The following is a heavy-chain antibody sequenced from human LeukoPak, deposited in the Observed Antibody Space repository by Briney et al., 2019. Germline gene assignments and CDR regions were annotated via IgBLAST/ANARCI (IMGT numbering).Heavy chain of an antibody. J-gene: IGHJ4*02. CDR3: ARDIAARRLDY. CDR1: GFTFSSYG. V-gene: IGHV3-33*08. CDR2: IWYDGSHQ. D-gene: IGHD6-6*01. Sequence: PGGSLRLSCAASGFTFSSYGMHWVRQAPGKGLEWVAVIWYDGSHQYYADSVKGRFTISRDNSKDTLYLQMSSLRAEDTAVYYCARDIAARRLDYWGQGTLVTVSS.